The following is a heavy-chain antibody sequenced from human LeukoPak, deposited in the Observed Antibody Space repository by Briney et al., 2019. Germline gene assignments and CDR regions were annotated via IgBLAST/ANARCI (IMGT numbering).Heavy chain of an antibody. CDR2: IKNDGSET. Sequence: GGSQRLSCAVSGFNFRDHWMDWVRQAPGKGLEWVGHIKNDGSETYYLDSLKGRFSISRDNTNNALYLQMNSLRVEDTAVYYCVKNDGWFHLAQWGQGTLVTVSS. V-gene: IGHV3-7*03. CDR1: GFNFRDHW. D-gene: IGHD6-19*01. J-gene: IGHJ4*02. CDR3: VKNDGWFHLAQ.